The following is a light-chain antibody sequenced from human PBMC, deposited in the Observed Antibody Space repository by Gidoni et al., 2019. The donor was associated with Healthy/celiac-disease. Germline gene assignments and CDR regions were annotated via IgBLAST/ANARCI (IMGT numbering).Light chain of an antibody. CDR1: QSVSSN. V-gene: IGKV3-15*01. CDR2: GAS. Sequence: EIVMTQSLATLSVSPGERATLTCRASQSVSSNLDWYQQKPGQAPRLLIYGASTRATGIPARFSGSGSGTEFTLTISSLQSEDFAVDYCQQYNSWPPMYTFGQGTKLEIK. J-gene: IGKJ2*01. CDR3: QQYNSWPPMYT.